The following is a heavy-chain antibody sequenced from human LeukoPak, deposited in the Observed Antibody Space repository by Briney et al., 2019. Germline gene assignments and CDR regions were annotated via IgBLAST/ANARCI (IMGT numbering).Heavy chain of an antibody. Sequence: KPSETLSLTCTVYGGSFSGYYWSWIRQPPGKGLEWIEEINHSGSTNYNPSLKSQVTISVDTSKNQFSLKLSSVTAADTAVYYCARHYTYCSSGSCYPQEFDYWGQGTLVTVSS. V-gene: IGHV4-34*01. D-gene: IGHD2-15*01. CDR3: ARHYTYCSSGSCYPQEFDY. CDR2: INHSGST. J-gene: IGHJ4*02. CDR1: GGSFSGYY.